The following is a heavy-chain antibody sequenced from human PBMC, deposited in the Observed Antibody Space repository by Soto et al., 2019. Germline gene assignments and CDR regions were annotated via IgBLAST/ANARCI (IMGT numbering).Heavy chain of an antibody. CDR2: IIPSFGTA. D-gene: IGHD1-26*01. CDR1: GGTFSSYA. J-gene: IGHJ4*01. Sequence: QVKLVQSGAEVKKPGSSVKVSCKASGGTFSSYAISWVRQAPGQGLEWMGGIIPSFGTANYAQKFQGRATITAYEPRGTAYMVLTRLRSEDWAVTYCARAAGIGEWELSSGGLALWGQGT. V-gene: IGHV1-69*01. CDR3: ARAAGIGEWELSSGGLAL.